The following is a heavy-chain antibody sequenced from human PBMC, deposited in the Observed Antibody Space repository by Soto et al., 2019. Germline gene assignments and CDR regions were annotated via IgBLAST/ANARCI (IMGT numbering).Heavy chain of an antibody. CDR3: AGGGGVYWYFDR. J-gene: IGHJ2*01. CDR2: INYSGST. CDR1: GGSISSYY. V-gene: IGHV4-59*12. D-gene: IGHD3-16*01. Sequence: QVQLQESGPGLVKPSETLSLTCTVSGGSISSYYWSWIRQPPGKGREWSGYINYSGSTNYNPSLKSRVHISVDPSKNQFSLKLSSVTTADTAVYYCAGGGGVYWYFDRWGRGTLVTVSS.